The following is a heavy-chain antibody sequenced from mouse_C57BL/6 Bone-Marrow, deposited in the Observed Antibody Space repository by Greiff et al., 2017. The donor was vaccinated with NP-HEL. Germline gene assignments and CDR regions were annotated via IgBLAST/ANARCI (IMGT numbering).Heavy chain of an antibody. CDR2: LDPSDSYT. Sequence: QVQLQQPGAELVMPGASVKLSCKASGYTFTSYWMHWVKQRPGQGLEWIGELDPSDSYTNYNQKFKGKSTLTVDKSSSTAYMQLSSLTSEDSAVYYFARAFYDGYSYYYAMDYWGQGTSVTVSS. CDR3: ARAFYDGYSYYYAMDY. CDR1: GYTFTSYW. D-gene: IGHD2-3*01. V-gene: IGHV1-69*01. J-gene: IGHJ4*01.